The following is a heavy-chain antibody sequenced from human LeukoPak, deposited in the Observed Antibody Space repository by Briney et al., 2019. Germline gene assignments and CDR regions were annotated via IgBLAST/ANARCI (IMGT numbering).Heavy chain of an antibody. V-gene: IGHV3-74*01. CDR1: GFTFSTYW. CDR2: IKSDGST. J-gene: IGHJ1*01. CDR3: ARAPSEIGGYYPEYFRH. D-gene: IGHD3-22*01. Sequence: GGSLRLSCAASGFTFSTYWMHWVRQAPGKGLVWVSRIKSDGSTNYADSVKGRFTISRDNAKNTVSLQMNSLRPEDTGVYYCARAPSEIGGYYPEYFRHWGQGTLLTVSS.